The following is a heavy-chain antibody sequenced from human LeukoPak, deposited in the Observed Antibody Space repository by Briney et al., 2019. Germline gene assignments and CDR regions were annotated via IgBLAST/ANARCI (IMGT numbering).Heavy chain of an antibody. Sequence: TSETLSLTCAVYGGSFSDDYWSWIRQPPGKGLEWIGEINHSGSTSYSPSLKSRVTISVDRSKNQFSLKLSSVTAADTAVYYCARHVGYGNNWFDPWGQGTLVTVSS. CDR2: INHSGST. V-gene: IGHV4-34*01. D-gene: IGHD5-18*01. CDR1: GGSFSDDY. CDR3: ARHVGYGNNWFDP. J-gene: IGHJ5*02.